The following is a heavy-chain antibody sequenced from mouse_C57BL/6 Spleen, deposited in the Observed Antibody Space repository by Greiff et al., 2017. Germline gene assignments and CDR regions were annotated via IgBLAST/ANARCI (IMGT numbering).Heavy chain of an antibody. CDR1: GFTFSSYA. V-gene: IGHV5-9-1*02. Sequence: EVKLVESGEGLVKPGGSLKLSCAASGFTFSSYAMSWVRQTPEKRLEWVAYISSGGDYIYYADTVKGRFTISRDNARNTLYLQMSSLKSEDTAMYYCTGYDGYYPWCAYWGQGTLVTVSA. CDR2: ISSGGDYI. CDR3: TGYDGYYPWCAY. J-gene: IGHJ3*01. D-gene: IGHD2-3*01.